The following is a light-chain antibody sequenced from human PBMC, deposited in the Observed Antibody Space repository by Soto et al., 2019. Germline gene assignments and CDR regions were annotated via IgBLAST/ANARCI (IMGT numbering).Light chain of an antibody. J-gene: IGKJ2*01. V-gene: IGKV3-15*01. CDR3: QQYNNWSQT. CDR1: QSVSSN. CDR2: GAS. Sequence: ERVMTQSPATLSVSPGERASLSCRASQSVSSNLAWYQQKPGQAPRLLIYGASTRATGIPARFSGSGSGTEFTLTISSLQSEDFAVYYCQQYNNWSQTFGQGTKLEIK.